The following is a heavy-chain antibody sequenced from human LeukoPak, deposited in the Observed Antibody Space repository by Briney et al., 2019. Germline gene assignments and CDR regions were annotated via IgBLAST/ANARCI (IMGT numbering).Heavy chain of an antibody. CDR3: ARDLWGRYSSSRSSYDY. V-gene: IGHV3-30-3*01. CDR1: GFTFSSYA. J-gene: IGHJ4*02. CDR2: ISCDGSNK. D-gene: IGHD6-13*01. Sequence: GGSLRLSCGASGFTFSSYAMHWVRQAPGKGLEWVAVISCDGSNKYYADSVKGRFTISRDNSKNTLDLQMNSLRAEDTAVYYCARDLWGRYSSSRSSYDYWGQGTLVTVSS.